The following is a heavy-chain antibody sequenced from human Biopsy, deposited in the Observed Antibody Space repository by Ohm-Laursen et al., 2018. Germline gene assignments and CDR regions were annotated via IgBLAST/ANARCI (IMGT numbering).Heavy chain of an antibody. CDR2: VSPNSGGT. CDR1: GFSFTGYY. Sequence: GSSVKVSCNASGFSFTGYYIHWVRQAPGQGLEWMGWVSPNSGGTNYAQKFQGRVSMTTDTSAATVYMELSSLTSDDTAVYYCTRDIMNTIAGLVARSDVFDVWGQGTMVTVSS. D-gene: IGHD3-16*02. V-gene: IGHV1-2*02. CDR3: TRDIMNTIAGLVARSDVFDV. J-gene: IGHJ3*01.